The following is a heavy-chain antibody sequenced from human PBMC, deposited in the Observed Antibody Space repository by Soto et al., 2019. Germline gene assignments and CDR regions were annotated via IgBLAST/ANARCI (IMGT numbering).Heavy chain of an antibody. D-gene: IGHD5-18*01. CDR1: GDSINSGDYY. V-gene: IGHV4-61*08. CDR3: ARVPVDTYMIYWSNP. Sequence: SETLSLTCSVSGDSINSGDYYWTWMRQAPGKGLQWVGHVYFSGSTNYNPSLKSRVTISLDTSKNQFSLKLRSVTAGDTAVYYCARVPVDTYMIYWSNPWGQGTLVTVSS. CDR2: VYFSGST. J-gene: IGHJ5*02.